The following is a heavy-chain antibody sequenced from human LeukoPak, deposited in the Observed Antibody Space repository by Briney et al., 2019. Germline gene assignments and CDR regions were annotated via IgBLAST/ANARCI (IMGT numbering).Heavy chain of an antibody. J-gene: IGHJ3*01. D-gene: IGHD4-23*01. CDR1: ENTFTNYY. V-gene: IGHV1-46*01. CDR3: ARDMSTAVTPISYAFDV. Sequence: GASVKVSCKASENTFTNYYMHWVRQAPEQGLEWLGMVNPNGGRTAYAQNFQGRVSMTRDTSTTTVYMELSSLRSDDTAVYYCARDMSTAVTPISYAFDVWGQGTMVTVSS. CDR2: VNPNGGRT.